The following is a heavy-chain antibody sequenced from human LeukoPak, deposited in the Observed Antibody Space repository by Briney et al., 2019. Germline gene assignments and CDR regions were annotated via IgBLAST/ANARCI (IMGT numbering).Heavy chain of an antibody. V-gene: IGHV3-21*04. CDR3: ARAPPTTTDYGDYLTRWDYFDY. D-gene: IGHD4-17*01. CDR1: GFTFSSYS. CDR2: ISSSSSYI. Sequence: GGSLRLSCAASGFTFSSYSMNWVRQAPGKGLEWVSSISSSSSYIYYADSVKGRFTISRDNAKNSLYLQMNSPRAEDTALYHCARAPPTTTDYGDYLTRWDYFDYWGQGTLVTVSS. J-gene: IGHJ4*02.